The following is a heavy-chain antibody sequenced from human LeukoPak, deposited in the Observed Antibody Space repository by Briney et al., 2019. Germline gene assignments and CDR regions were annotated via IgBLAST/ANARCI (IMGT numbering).Heavy chain of an antibody. J-gene: IGHJ4*02. CDR1: GFTFSTYW. CDR2: IKSDGSST. D-gene: IGHD5-12*01. CDR3: ARDRGYTQDY. Sequence: GGSLRLSCAASGFTFSTYWMHRVRQAPGKGLVWVSHIKSDGSSTSYADSVKGRFTISRDNAKNTLYLQMNSLRAEDTAVYLCARDRGYTQDYWGQGTLVTVSS. V-gene: IGHV3-74*01.